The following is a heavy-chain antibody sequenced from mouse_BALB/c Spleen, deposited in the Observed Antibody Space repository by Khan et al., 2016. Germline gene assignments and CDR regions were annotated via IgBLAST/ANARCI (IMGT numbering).Heavy chain of an antibody. V-gene: IGHV1-4*01. Sequence: QVQLQQSGAELARPGASVRMSCKASGYTFTSYTIHWVKQRPGQGLEWIGYINPTSGYTNYNQKFKDKATLTADKSSSTAYMQLSSLTSEDSAVYYRARSRRMGGNYLFDYWGQGTTLTVSS. D-gene: IGHD2-1*01. CDR3: ARSRRMGGNYLFDY. J-gene: IGHJ2*01. CDR2: INPTSGYT. CDR1: GYTFTSYT.